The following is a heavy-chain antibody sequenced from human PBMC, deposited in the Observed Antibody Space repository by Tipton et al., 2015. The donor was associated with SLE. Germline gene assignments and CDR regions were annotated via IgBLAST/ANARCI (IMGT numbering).Heavy chain of an antibody. D-gene: IGHD2-15*01. J-gene: IGHJ3*02. CDR2: IYYSGST. CDR3: ARGVNMVVDFDI. CDR1: GGSISSGGYY. Sequence: LRLSCTVSGGSISSGGYYWSWIRQHPGKGLEWIGYIYYSGSTNYNPSLKSRVTISVDTSKNQFSLKLSSVTAADTAVYYCARGVNMVVDFDIWGQGTMVTVSS. V-gene: IGHV4-31*02.